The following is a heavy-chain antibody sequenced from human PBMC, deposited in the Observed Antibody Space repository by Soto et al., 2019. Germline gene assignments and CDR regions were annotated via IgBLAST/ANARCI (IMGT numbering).Heavy chain of an antibody. CDR3: DRDNKVYCSGGSCHRGDFDI. Sequence: SETLSLTCAVSGGSISSGGYSWSWIRQPPGKGLEWIGYIYHSGSTYYNPSLKSRVTISVDRPKNQFSLKLSSVTAADTAVYYCDRDNKVYCSGGSCHRGDFDIWGQGTMVTVSS. V-gene: IGHV4-30-2*01. J-gene: IGHJ3*02. D-gene: IGHD2-15*01. CDR1: GGSISSGGYS. CDR2: IYHSGST.